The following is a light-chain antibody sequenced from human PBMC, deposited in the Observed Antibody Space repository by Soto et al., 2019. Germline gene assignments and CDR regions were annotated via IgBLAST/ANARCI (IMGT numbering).Light chain of an antibody. V-gene: IGKV3-20*01. CDR2: GAS. CDR1: QSVRSD. CDR3: QQYGSSPTT. J-gene: IGKJ1*01. Sequence: EIVMTQSPATLSVSPGERATLSCRASQSVRSDLVWYQQKPGQAPRFLLYGASTRATGIPDRFSGSGSGTDFTLTISRLEPEDFAVYYCQQYGSSPTTFGQGTKVDIK.